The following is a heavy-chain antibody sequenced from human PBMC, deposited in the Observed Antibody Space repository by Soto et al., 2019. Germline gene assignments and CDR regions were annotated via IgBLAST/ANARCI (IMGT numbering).Heavy chain of an antibody. Sequence: QVHLQESGPGLVKPSQTLSLTCTVSGGCISSGGYYWTWIRQHPGKGLEWIGYIYYSGSTYYNPSLKSRVTISVDTSKNQFSLKLSSVTAADTAVYYCARVFGFGGMDVWGQGTTVTVSS. D-gene: IGHD3-10*01. V-gene: IGHV4-31*03. CDR3: ARVFGFGGMDV. J-gene: IGHJ6*02. CDR1: GGCISSGGYY. CDR2: IYYSGST.